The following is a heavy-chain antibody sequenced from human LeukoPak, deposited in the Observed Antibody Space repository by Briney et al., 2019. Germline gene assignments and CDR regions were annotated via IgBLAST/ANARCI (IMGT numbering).Heavy chain of an antibody. CDR1: GGSISSSSYY. V-gene: IGHV4-39*07. CDR2: IYYSGST. Sequence: SETLSLTCTVSGGSISSSSYYWGWIRQPPGKGLEWIGSIYYSGSTNYNPSLKSRVTISVDTSKNQFSLKLSSVTAADTAVYYCARSTIFGVATQGYYYMDVWGKGTTVTVSS. D-gene: IGHD3-3*01. J-gene: IGHJ6*03. CDR3: ARSTIFGVATQGYYYMDV.